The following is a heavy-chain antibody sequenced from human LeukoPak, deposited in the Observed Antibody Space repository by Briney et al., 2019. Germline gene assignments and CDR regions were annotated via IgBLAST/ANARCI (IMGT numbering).Heavy chain of an antibody. J-gene: IGHJ1*01. V-gene: IGHV3-48*03. CDR1: GSTFSNYE. Sequence: GGSLRLSCSASGSTFSNYEMNWVRQAPGKGLEWVSYIASSGRTIYYADSVKGRFTISRDNAKSSLYLQMNSLRADDTAVYYCATSRGYFFRWFQHWGQGTLVTVSS. CDR2: IASSGRTI. CDR3: ATSRGYFFRWFQH. D-gene: IGHD3-22*01.